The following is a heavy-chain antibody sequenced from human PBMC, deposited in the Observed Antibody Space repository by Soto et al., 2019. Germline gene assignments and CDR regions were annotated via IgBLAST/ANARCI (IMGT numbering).Heavy chain of an antibody. CDR3: ARASVGPPGGGSWTMPFDS. Sequence: QVQLRESGPGLVKPSETLSLTCSVSGGSVSSYYWSWIRQPARKGPEWIGRIYTGGSTNYNPSLKSRATMSVDTSKNQFSLRLTSVTAADTAVYYCARASVGPPGGGSWTMPFDSWGRGTLVTVSS. CDR2: IYTGGST. J-gene: IGHJ4*02. D-gene: IGHD2-15*01. CDR1: GGSVSSYY. V-gene: IGHV4-4*07.